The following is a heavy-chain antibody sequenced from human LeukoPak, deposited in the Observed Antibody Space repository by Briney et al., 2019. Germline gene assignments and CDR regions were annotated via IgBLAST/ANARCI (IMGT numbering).Heavy chain of an antibody. CDR1: GGSNSTYY. Sequence: SETLSLTCTVSGGSNSTYYWTWIRQPPGKGLEWIGYIHTSGGTNYNPSLKSRVTMSVDTSKNQFSLRLSSVTAADTAVYYCVRPAQRYWGVYFNYWGQGTVVTVSS. CDR2: IHTSGGT. CDR3: VRPAQRYWGVYFNY. D-gene: IGHD3-16*01. J-gene: IGHJ4*02. V-gene: IGHV4-4*09.